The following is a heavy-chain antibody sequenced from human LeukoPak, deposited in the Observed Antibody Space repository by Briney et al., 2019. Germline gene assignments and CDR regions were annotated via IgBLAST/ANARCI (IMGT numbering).Heavy chain of an antibody. Sequence: PGGSLRLSCAASGFTFSSYGMSWVRQAPGKGLEWVSLIHKSDGSTYYADSVKGRFTISRDNAKNSLYLQMNSLRAEDTAVYYCAGQSRLGYCSGGSCYSQPFDPWGQGTLVTVSS. V-gene: IGHV3-48*03. CDR1: GFTFSSYG. CDR3: AGQSRLGYCSGGSCYSQPFDP. CDR2: IHKSDGST. J-gene: IGHJ5*02. D-gene: IGHD2-15*01.